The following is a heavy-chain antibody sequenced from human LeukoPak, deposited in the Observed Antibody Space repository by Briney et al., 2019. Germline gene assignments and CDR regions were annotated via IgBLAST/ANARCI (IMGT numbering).Heavy chain of an antibody. Sequence: GRSLRLSCAASGFTFDDYAMHWVRQAPGKGLEWVSGISWNSGSIGYADSVKGRFTISRDNARNSLYLQMNSLRAEDTALYYCAKGRDKYQLLSKNWFDPWGQGTLVTVSS. V-gene: IGHV3-9*01. CDR1: GFTFDDYA. D-gene: IGHD2-2*01. CDR2: ISWNSGSI. J-gene: IGHJ5*02. CDR3: AKGRDKYQLLSKNWFDP.